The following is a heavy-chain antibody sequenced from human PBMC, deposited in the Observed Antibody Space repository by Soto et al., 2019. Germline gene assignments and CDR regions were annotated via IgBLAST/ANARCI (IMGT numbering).Heavy chain of an antibody. J-gene: IGHJ5*01. CDR1: GYTFANYG. CDR3: VRDLLSLRVTGNWFDS. Sequence: ASVKVSCKASGYTFANYGISWVRQAPGQGLEWMGWISGNNGATNYAPKVQDRITMTLDTSTGVASMALRSLRSDDTAIYYCVRDLLSLRVTGNWFDSWGQGTLVPVSS. D-gene: IGHD2-2*01. CDR2: ISGNNGAT. V-gene: IGHV1-18*04.